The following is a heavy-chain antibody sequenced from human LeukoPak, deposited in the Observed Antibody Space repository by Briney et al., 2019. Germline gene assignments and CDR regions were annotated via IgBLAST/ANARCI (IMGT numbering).Heavy chain of an antibody. J-gene: IGHJ4*02. Sequence: GGSLRLSCAASGFTFSSYGMHWVRQAPGKGLEWVAVISYDGSDKYYADSVKGRFTTSRDNSKNTLYLQMNSLRAEDTAVYYCAKRPYSSSWYLDYWGQGTLVTVSS. D-gene: IGHD6-13*01. CDR1: GFTFSSYG. CDR3: AKRPYSSSWYLDY. CDR2: ISYDGSDK. V-gene: IGHV3-30*18.